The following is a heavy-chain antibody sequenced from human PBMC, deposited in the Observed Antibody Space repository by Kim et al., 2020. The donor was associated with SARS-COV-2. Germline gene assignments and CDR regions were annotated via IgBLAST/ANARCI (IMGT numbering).Heavy chain of an antibody. J-gene: IGHJ6*02. CDR2: IYPGDSDT. D-gene: IGHD6-13*01. Sequence: GESLKISCKGSGYSFTSYWIGWVRQMPGKGLEWMGIIYPGDSDTRYSPTFQGQVTISADKSISTAYLQWSSLKASDTAMYYCARLGGFVSAAGIAFTSYYYGMDVWGQGTTVTVSS. CDR1: GYSFTSYW. CDR3: ARLGGFVSAAGIAFTSYYYGMDV. V-gene: IGHV5-51*01.